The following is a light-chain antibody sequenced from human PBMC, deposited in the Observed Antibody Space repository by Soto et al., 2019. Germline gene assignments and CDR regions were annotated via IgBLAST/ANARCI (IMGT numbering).Light chain of an antibody. J-gene: IGKJ1*01. Sequence: EVVLTQSPAILSLYPGERATLSCRASQSVSSNFAWYQQKPGQAPRLLIYDMSNRAAGTPARFSASGSGTDFTLTISRLEPEDFAVYYCLQRAFWPRTFGQGTKVDIK. V-gene: IGKV3-11*01. CDR3: LQRAFWPRT. CDR1: QSVSSN. CDR2: DMS.